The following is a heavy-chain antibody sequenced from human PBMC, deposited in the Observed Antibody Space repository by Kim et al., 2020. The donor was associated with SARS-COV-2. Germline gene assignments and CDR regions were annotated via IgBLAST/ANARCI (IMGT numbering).Heavy chain of an antibody. CDR2: T. J-gene: IGHJ4*02. D-gene: IGHD1-20*01. CDR3: AADLRGYKLNY. V-gene: IGHV1-58*01. Sequence: TTYAQKFQERVTITSDMSTSTPYMELSSLRSEDTAVYYCAADLRGYKLNYWGQGTLVTVSS.